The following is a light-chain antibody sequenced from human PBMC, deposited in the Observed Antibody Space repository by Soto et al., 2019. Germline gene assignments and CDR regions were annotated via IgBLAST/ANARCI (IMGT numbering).Light chain of an antibody. CDR1: QSISTW. V-gene: IGKV1-5*01. CDR2: SAS. J-gene: IGKJ4*01. CDR3: QQHDGN. Sequence: DIQMTQSPSTLSASVGDRVIITCRASQSISTWLAWYQQKPGEGPKLLIYSASTLQSGVPSRFSGSGSGTEFTLTISGLQPDDFATYYCQQHDGNFGGGTRVEIK.